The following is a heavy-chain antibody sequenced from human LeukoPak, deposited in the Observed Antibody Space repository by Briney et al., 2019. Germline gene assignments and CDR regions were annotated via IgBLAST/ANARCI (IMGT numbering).Heavy chain of an antibody. V-gene: IGHV3-64D*06. CDR3: VSHFDTFDV. Sequence: PGGSLSLFCSGSGMSFDFFAIHCVRQAPDKGPEYVATFMWNEFDTLYTDSVRGRFIISRDASKNTVYLQMNSLRPVDTAIYYCVSHFDTFDVWGQGTPVTVSS. J-gene: IGHJ3*01. CDR2: FMWNEFDT. CDR1: GMSFDFFA.